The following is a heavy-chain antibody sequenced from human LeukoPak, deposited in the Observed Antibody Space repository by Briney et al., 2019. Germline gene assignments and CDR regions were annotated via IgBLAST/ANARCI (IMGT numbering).Heavy chain of an antibody. CDR3: ASGSSNYSFDC. CDR1: GFTFSSYT. D-gene: IGHD6-13*01. V-gene: IGHV3-21*01. CDR2: ISSGSSYI. Sequence: GGSLRLSCAVSGFTFSSYTLNWVRQAPGKGLEWVSSISSGSSYIYYADSVRGRFTISRDNAKNSLFLQLNSLRAEDTAVYYCASGSSNYSFDCWGLGALVTVSS. J-gene: IGHJ4*02.